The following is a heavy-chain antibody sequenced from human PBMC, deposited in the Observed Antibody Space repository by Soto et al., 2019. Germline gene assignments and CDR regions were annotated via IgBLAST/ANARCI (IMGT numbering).Heavy chain of an antibody. Sequence: GGSLRLSCEAAGFTFSSESMFWVLQAPGKVLQWVSFIDRTGSYKYYADSVNGRFTISRDNAKNSLDLQMNSLRAEATDVSDCARGHCSNGVCPFDYWGQGTLVTVSS. D-gene: IGHD2-8*01. V-gene: IGHV3-21*01. CDR2: IDRTGSYK. J-gene: IGHJ4*02. CDR1: GFTFSSES. CDR3: ARGHCSNGVCPFDY.